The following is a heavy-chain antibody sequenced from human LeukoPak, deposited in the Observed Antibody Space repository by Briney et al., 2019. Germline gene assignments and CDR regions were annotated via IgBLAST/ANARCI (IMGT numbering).Heavy chain of an antibody. Sequence: SETLSLTCTVSGGSISSSNYYWGWIRQPPGKGLECIGSIYYSGSTYYNPSLASRVTISVDTSKNHFSLKLSSVTAADTAVYYCARQSYSSSWYGYWFDPWGQGTLVTVSS. D-gene: IGHD6-13*01. CDR2: IYYSGST. J-gene: IGHJ5*02. CDR1: GGSISSSNYY. V-gene: IGHV4-39*01. CDR3: ARQSYSSSWYGYWFDP.